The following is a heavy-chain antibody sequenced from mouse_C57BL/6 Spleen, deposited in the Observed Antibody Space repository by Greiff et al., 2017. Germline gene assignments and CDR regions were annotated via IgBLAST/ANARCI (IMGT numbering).Heavy chain of an antibody. CDR2: IDPSDSYT. V-gene: IGHV1-50*01. Sequence: VQLQQPGAELVKPGASVKLSCKASGYTFTSYWMQWVKQRPGQGLEWIGEIDPSDSYTNYNQKFKGKATLTVDTSSSTAYMQLSSLTSEDSAVYYCASYDYDGDAMDYWGQGTSVTVSS. CDR3: ASYDYDGDAMDY. J-gene: IGHJ4*01. CDR1: GYTFTSYW. D-gene: IGHD2-4*01.